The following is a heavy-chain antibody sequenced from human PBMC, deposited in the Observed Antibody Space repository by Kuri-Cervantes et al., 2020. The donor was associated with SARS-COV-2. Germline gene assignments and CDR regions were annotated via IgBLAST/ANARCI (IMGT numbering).Heavy chain of an antibody. CDR3: ARGPTVAASSSVFDP. CDR1: GYTFTGYY. D-gene: IGHD6-6*01. V-gene: IGHV1-2*02. Sequence: ASVKVSCKASGYTFTGYYMHWVRQAPGQGLEWMGWINPNSGGTNYAQKFQGRVTMTRDTSISTAYMELSRLRSDDTAVYYCARGPTVAASSSVFDPWGQGTLVTVSS. J-gene: IGHJ5*02. CDR2: INPNSGGT.